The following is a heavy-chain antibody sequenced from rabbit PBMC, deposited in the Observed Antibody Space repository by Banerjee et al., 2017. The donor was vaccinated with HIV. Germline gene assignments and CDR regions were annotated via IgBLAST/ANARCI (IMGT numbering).Heavy chain of an antibody. CDR2: VDGGSSGST. CDR1: GFSFSSSYY. D-gene: IGHD5-1*01. V-gene: IGHV1S40*01. CDR3: ARDRYGSGSVDHDL. J-gene: IGHJ4*01. Sequence: QSLEESGGDLVKPGASLTLTCTASGFSFSSSYYMCWVRQPPGKGLEWIACVDGGSSGSTYYASWAKGRFTISKTSSTTVTLQMTSLTAADTATYFCARDRYGSGSVDHDLWGPGTLVTVS.